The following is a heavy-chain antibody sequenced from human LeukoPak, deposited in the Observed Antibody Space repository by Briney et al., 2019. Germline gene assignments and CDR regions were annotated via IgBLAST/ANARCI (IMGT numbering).Heavy chain of an antibody. V-gene: IGHV3-23*01. CDR1: GFTFSSYW. Sequence: GGSLRLSCAASGFTFSSYWMSWVRQAPGKGLEWVSGIIDSGSNTYHADSVKGRFTISRDNSKNTLYLQVNSLRAEDTAIYYCAKDRGSGWIRGFDYWGQGTLVTVSS. D-gene: IGHD6-19*01. CDR2: IIDSGSNT. J-gene: IGHJ4*02. CDR3: AKDRGSGWIRGFDY.